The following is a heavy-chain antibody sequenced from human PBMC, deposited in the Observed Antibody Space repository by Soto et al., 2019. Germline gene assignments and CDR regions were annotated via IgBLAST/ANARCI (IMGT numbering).Heavy chain of an antibody. Sequence: QVQLVQSGAELKKPGSSVKVSCKASGGTFGNFTISWVRQAPGQGLEWMGGIIPLFQTANYALKYQGRVKNAENAPGRTAYMGLHTNRSDDTAVYYWARWSHGIPFCYSGMDVWGQGTTFVVSS. J-gene: IGHJ6*02. CDR3: ARWSHGIPFCYSGMDV. CDR2: IIPLFQTA. V-gene: IGHV1-69*01. CDR1: GGTFGNFT.